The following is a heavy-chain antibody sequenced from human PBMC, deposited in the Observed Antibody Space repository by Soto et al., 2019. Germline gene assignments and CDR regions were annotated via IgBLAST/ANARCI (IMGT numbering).Heavy chain of an antibody. Sequence: GASVKVSCKASGGTFSSYAISWVRQAPGQGLEWMGGIIPIFGTANYAQKFQGRVTITADESTSTAYMELSSLRPEDTAVYYCARPYYYDSSGSHYFDYWGQGTLVTVSS. J-gene: IGHJ4*02. CDR2: IIPIFGTA. D-gene: IGHD3-22*01. V-gene: IGHV1-69*13. CDR3: ARPYYYDSSGSHYFDY. CDR1: GGTFSSYA.